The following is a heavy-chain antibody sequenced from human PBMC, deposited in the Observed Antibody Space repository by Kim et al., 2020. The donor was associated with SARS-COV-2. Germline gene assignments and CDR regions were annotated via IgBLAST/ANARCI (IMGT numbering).Heavy chain of an antibody. CDR3: ARVSLGSSSWYYFDY. D-gene: IGHD6-13*01. V-gene: IGHV3-11*05. J-gene: IGHJ4*02. Sequence: SLTGQFTISRENHKNSLYLQMNSLRADDTAVYYCARVSLGSSSWYYFDYWGQGTLVTVSS.